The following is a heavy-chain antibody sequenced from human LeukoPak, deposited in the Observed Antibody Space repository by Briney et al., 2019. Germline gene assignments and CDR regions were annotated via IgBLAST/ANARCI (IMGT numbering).Heavy chain of an antibody. J-gene: IGHJ6*03. V-gene: IGHV4-38-2*02. CDR2: IYHSGST. Sequence: SETLSLTCTVSGGSISSYYWTWIRQPPGKGLEWIGSIYHSGSTYYNPSLKSRVTISVDTSKNQFSLKLSSVTAADTAVYYCARVAGGTRGYYYYYYMDVWGNGTTVTVSS. D-gene: IGHD1-1*01. CDR1: GGSISSYY. CDR3: ARVAGGTRGYYYYYYMDV.